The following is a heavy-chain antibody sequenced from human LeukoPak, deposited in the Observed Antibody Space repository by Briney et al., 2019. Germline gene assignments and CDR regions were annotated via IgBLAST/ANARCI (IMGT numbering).Heavy chain of an antibody. CDR2: VYYSGST. CDR3: ARDPPQPGITAAGYFDL. CDR1: GDSISSYS. Sequence: PSETLSLTCTVSGDSISSYSWSWIRQPPGQGLEWIGYVYYSGSTNYNPSLKSRVPISADTSKNQFSLKVRSVTAADTAVYYCARDPPQPGITAAGYFDLWGRGTLVTVSS. D-gene: IGHD6-13*01. J-gene: IGHJ2*01. V-gene: IGHV4-59*01.